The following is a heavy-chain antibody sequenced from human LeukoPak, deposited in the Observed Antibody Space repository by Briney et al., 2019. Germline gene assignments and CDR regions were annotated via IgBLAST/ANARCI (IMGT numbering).Heavy chain of an antibody. J-gene: IGHJ5*02. CDR2: ISSSSSTI. V-gene: IGHV3-48*04. CDR3: ARMGGSNWNREVNWFDP. CDR1: GFTFSTYS. D-gene: IGHD1-1*01. Sequence: GGSLRLSCAASGFTFSTYSMNWVRQAPGKGLEWVSYISSSSSTIYYADSVKGRFTISRDNAKNSLYLQMNSLRAEDTAVYYCARMGGSNWNREVNWFDPWGQGTLVTVSS.